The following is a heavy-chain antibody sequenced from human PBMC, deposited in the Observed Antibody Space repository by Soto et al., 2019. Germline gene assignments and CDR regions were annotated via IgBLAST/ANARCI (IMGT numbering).Heavy chain of an antibody. Sequence: ASVKVSCKASGYTFSRYGMHWVRQAPGQRLEWMGWINAGNGNPKYSQKFQGRVTITRDTSASTAYMELSSLRSEDTAVYYCARDVYYGSGSYNWFDPWGQG. J-gene: IGHJ5*02. CDR2: INAGNGNP. V-gene: IGHV1-3*01. CDR3: ARDVYYGSGSYNWFDP. CDR1: GYTFSRYG. D-gene: IGHD3-10*01.